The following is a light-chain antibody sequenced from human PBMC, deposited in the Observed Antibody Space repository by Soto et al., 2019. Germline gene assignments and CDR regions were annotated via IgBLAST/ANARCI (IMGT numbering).Light chain of an antibody. CDR1: QGISSA. CDR3: QQFNNYLFT. J-gene: IGKJ3*01. Sequence: AIQLTQFPSSLSASVGDRVTITCRASQGISSALAWYQQKPGKAPKLLIYDASSLESGVPSRFSGSGSGTDFTLTISSLQPEDFATYYCQQFNNYLFTFGPGTKVDIK. CDR2: DAS. V-gene: IGKV1D-13*01.